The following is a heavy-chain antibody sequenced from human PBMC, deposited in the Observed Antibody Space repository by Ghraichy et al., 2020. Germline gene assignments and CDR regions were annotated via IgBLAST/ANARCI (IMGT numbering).Heavy chain of an antibody. CDR3: ARRIYDGSAYYYVDS. D-gene: IGHD3-22*01. CDR2: IYYTGST. CDR1: GGSISNSYYF. V-gene: IGHV4-39*01. Sequence: LSLTCTVSGGSISNSYYFWGWARQPPGKGLEWIGSIYYTGSTYYSPSLKSRLTISIDTSKNQFSLKLSSVTAADTAVYYCARRIYDGSAYYYVDSWGQGTLVTVSP. J-gene: IGHJ4*02.